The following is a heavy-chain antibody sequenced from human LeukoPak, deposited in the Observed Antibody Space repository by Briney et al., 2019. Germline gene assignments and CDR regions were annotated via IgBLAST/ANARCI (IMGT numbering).Heavy chain of an antibody. CDR2: ISAYNGNT. CDR1: GYTFTSYG. V-gene: IGHV1-18*01. Sequence: GASVKVSCKASGYTFTSYGISWVRQAPGQGLEWMGWISAYNGNTNYAQKLQGRVTMTTDTPTSTAYMELRSLRSDDTAVYYCARATLRFLEWLLSTPAETDAFDIWGQGTMVTVSS. J-gene: IGHJ3*02. D-gene: IGHD3-3*01. CDR3: ARATLRFLEWLLSTPAETDAFDI.